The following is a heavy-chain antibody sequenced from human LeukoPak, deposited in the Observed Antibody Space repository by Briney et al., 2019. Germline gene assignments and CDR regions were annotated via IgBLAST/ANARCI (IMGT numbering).Heavy chain of an antibody. D-gene: IGHD6-13*01. V-gene: IGHV4-59*01. CDR1: GGSISSYY. J-gene: IGHJ6*03. CDR2: IYYSGST. CDR3: ARGIAAAGRYYYYYYYYMDV. Sequence: SETLSLTCTVSGGSISSYYWSWIRQPPGKGLEWLGYIYYSGSTNYNPSLKSRVTISVDTSKNQFSLKLSSVTAADTAVYYCARGIAAAGRYYYYYYYYMDVWGKGTTVTVSS.